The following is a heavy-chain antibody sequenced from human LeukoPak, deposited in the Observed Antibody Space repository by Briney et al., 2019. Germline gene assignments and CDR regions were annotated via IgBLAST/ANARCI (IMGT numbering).Heavy chain of an antibody. J-gene: IGHJ4*02. CDR1: GFDVSERG. Sequence: GGSLPLSCAAPGFDVSERGLHWVRQAPGKGLEWVSFISYNGHREYYAHSVKGRFTISRDNSKSTMFLQMDSLRTEDTAIYYCARDHVAVPGFLTYFDSWGQGTLVTVSS. V-gene: IGHV3-30-3*01. D-gene: IGHD6-19*01. CDR2: ISYNGHRE. CDR3: ARDHVAVPGFLTYFDS.